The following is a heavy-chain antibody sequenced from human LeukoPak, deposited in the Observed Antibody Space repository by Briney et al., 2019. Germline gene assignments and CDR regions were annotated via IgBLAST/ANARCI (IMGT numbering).Heavy chain of an antibody. D-gene: IGHD3-10*01. CDR1: GGSFSGYY. CDR2: INHSGST. V-gene: IGHV4-34*01. Sequence: LETLSLTCAVYGGSFSGYYWSWIRQPPGKGLEWIGEINHSGSTNYNPSLKSRVTISVDTSKNQFSLKLSSVTAADTAVYYCARRGVWFGELLYYYYYYMDVWGKGTTVTISS. CDR3: ARRGVWFGELLYYYYYYMDV. J-gene: IGHJ6*03.